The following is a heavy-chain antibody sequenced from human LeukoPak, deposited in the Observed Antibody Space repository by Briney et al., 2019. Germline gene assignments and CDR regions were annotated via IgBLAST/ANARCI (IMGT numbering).Heavy chain of an antibody. Sequence: GGSLRLSCPASGFTFSSYGMSWVRQAPGKGLEWVSVISGSGGRTYYADSVKGRFTISRDNSKNRLYLQMNSLRDEDTAVYYCATAHYCSSTNCYLGYWGQGTLVTVSS. CDR3: ATAHYCSSTNCYLGY. CDR1: GFTFSSYG. CDR2: ISGSGGRT. D-gene: IGHD2-2*01. J-gene: IGHJ4*02. V-gene: IGHV3-23*01.